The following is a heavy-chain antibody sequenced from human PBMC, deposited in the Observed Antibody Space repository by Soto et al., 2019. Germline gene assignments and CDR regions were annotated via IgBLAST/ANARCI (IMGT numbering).Heavy chain of an antibody. CDR1: GFTFSSYA. J-gene: IGHJ5*02. CDR2: ISGSGGST. CDR3: ANVLFIPYDSSGLSA. Sequence: RRLSCAASGFTFSSYAMSWVGQAPGKGLEWVSAISGSGGSTYYADSVKGRFTISRDNSKNTLYLQMNSLRAEDTAVYYCANVLFIPYDSSGLSAWGQGTMATVSS. D-gene: IGHD3-22*01. V-gene: IGHV3-23*01.